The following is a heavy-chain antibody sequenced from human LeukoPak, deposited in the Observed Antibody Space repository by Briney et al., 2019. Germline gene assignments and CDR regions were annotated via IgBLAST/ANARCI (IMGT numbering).Heavy chain of an antibody. J-gene: IGHJ4*02. CDR3: ARTPSIAVAGKDY. V-gene: IGHV1-69*04. CDR2: ITPILGIA. CDR1: GGTFSSYA. Sequence: ASVKVSCKASGGTFSSYAISWVRQAPGQGLEWMGRITPILGIANYAQKFQGRVTITADKSTSTAYMELSSLRSEDTAVYYCARTPSIAVAGKDYWGQGTLVTVSS. D-gene: IGHD6-19*01.